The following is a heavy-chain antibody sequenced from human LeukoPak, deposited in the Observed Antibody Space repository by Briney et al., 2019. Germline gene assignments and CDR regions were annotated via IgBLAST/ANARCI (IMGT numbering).Heavy chain of an antibody. J-gene: IGHJ4*02. V-gene: IGHV3-7*04. Sequence: QPGGSLRLSCAASGFTFSSYWMSWARQAPGEGLEWVANIKQDGTEKYYMDSVKGRFSISRDNAKNSLYLQMNALRAEDTAVYYCARDVRPDYWGQGTLVTVST. CDR1: GFTFSSYW. D-gene: IGHD6-6*01. CDR2: IKQDGTEK. CDR3: ARDVRPDY.